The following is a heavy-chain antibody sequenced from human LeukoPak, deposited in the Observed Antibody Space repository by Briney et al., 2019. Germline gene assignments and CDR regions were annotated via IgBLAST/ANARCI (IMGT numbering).Heavy chain of an antibody. D-gene: IGHD6-19*01. CDR3: ARGGVAGTYYYYYYGMDV. CDR2: IYHSGST. V-gene: IGHV4-4*02. CDR1: GGSISSSNW. J-gene: IGHJ6*04. Sequence: SETLSLTCAVSGGSISSSNWWSWVRQPPGKGLEWIGEIYHSGSTNYNPSLKSRVTISVDKSKNQFSLKLRSVTAADTAVYYCARGGVAGTYYYYYYGMDVWGKGTTVTVSS.